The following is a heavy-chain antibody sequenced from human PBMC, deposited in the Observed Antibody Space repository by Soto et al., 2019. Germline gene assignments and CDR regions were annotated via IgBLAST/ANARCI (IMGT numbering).Heavy chain of an antibody. CDR3: ARDGPDGYNLGY. V-gene: IGHV4-4*02. J-gene: IGHJ4*02. CDR1: GVSISSGSW. D-gene: IGHD5-12*01. CDR2: IFNSGST. Sequence: QMQESGPGLVEPSGTLSLTCDVSGVSISSGSWWSWVRQPPGKGLEWIGEIFNSGSTKYNPSLKSRVTISVDNSKNCFSLRVTSVTAAETAVYYCARDGPDGYNLGYWGQGTLVTVSS.